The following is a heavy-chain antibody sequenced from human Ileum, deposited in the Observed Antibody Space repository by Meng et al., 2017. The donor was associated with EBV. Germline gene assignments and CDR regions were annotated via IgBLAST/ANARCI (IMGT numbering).Heavy chain of an antibody. Sequence: QGQLQQWGAGLLKPSESLSLTCGVHGGSFSNYYWTWIRQPPGKGLEWIGEISHTGTTKYNPSLKNRVTISLDTSNNQFSLNLNSVTAADTALYYCARYGTCGANSFYCFDPWGQGTLVTVSS. V-gene: IGHV4-34*01. CDR3: ARYGTCGANSFYCFDP. J-gene: IGHJ5*02. CDR1: GGSFSNYY. CDR2: ISHTGTT. D-gene: IGHD4-23*01.